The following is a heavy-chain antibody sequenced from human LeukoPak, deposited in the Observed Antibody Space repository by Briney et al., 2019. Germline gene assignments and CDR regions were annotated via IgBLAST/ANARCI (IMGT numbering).Heavy chain of an antibody. CDR2: ISGSGGST. Sequence: PGRSLRLSCAASGFTFSSYAMSWVRQAPGKGLEWVSAISGSGGSTYYADSVKGRFTISRDNSKNTLYLQMNSLRAEDTAVYYCAKNPSGAIFGVVRDYWGQGTLVTVSS. J-gene: IGHJ4*02. V-gene: IGHV3-23*01. CDR1: GFTFSSYA. D-gene: IGHD3-3*01. CDR3: AKNPSGAIFGVVRDY.